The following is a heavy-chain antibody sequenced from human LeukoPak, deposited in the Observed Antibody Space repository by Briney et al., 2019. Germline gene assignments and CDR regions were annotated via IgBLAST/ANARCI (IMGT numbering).Heavy chain of an antibody. CDR3: AKDKVFRGGVAATGPNY. D-gene: IGHD6-13*01. CDR1: GFSFSDYY. J-gene: IGHJ4*02. CDR2: MSNSGSTI. V-gene: IGHV3-11*01. Sequence: GGSLRLSCAASGFSFSDYYMSWIRQAPGKGLEWVSYMSNSGSTIYYADSVKGRFTISRDNAKNSLYLQMNSLRAVDTALYYCAKDKVFRGGVAATGPNYWGQGTLVTVSS.